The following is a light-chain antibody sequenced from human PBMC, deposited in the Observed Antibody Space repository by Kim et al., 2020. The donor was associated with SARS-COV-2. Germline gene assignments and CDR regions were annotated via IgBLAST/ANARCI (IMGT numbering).Light chain of an antibody. CDR3: NSRDSSGNL. CDR2: GKN. Sequence: SSELTQDPAVSVALGQTVRITCQGDSLRSYYASWYQQRPGQAPVVVIYGKNNRPSGIPDRFSASSSGNTASLTITGAQADDEADYYCNSRDSSGNLFGGG. J-gene: IGLJ2*01. CDR1: SLRSYY. V-gene: IGLV3-19*01.